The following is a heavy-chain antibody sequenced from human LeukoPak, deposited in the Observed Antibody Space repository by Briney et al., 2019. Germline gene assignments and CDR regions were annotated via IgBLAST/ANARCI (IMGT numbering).Heavy chain of an antibody. CDR2: IGASGGRT. CDR3: TRGVVVATHYFYGMGV. D-gene: IGHD2-15*01. CDR1: GFTFKSYA. Sequence: PGGSLRLSCAASGFTFKSYALNWVRQTPERGLEWVAAIGASGGRTYYADAVEGRFTISRDNSRNMIYLQMNSLRAEDTALYYCTRGVVVATHYFYGMGVWGQGTTVIVS. V-gene: IGHV3-23*01. J-gene: IGHJ6*02.